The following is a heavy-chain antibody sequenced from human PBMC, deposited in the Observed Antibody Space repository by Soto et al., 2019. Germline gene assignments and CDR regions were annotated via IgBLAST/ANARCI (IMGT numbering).Heavy chain of an antibody. CDR3: ATGLRLGELSYDDY. J-gene: IGHJ4*02. CDR2: ISAYNGNT. Sequence: ASVKVSCKASDYTFTSYGISWVRQAPGQGLEWMGWISAYNGNTNYAQKLQGRVTLTTDASTSTAYMELRSLRSDDTAVYYCATGLRLGELSYDDYWGQGTLVTVSS. V-gene: IGHV1-18*04. D-gene: IGHD3-16*01. CDR1: DYTFTSYG.